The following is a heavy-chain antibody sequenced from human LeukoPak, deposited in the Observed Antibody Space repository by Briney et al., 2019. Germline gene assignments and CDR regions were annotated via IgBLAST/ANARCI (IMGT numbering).Heavy chain of an antibody. D-gene: IGHD2-2*01. CDR1: GFTFSSYS. CDR3: AIIPKGGYFDY. Sequence: GGSLRLSCAASGFTFSSYSMNWVRRAPGKGLEWVSYISSSSSTIYYADSVKGRFTISRDNAKNSLYLQMNSLRAEDTAVYYCAIIPKGGYFDYWRQGTLVTVSS. V-gene: IGHV3-48*01. CDR2: ISSSSSTI. J-gene: IGHJ4*02.